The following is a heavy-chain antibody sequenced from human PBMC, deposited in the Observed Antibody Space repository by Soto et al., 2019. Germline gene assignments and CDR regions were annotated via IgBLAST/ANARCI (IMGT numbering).Heavy chain of an antibody. J-gene: IGHJ4*02. CDR3: ARRV. V-gene: IGHV3-23*01. Sequence: EVQVSESGGGLVQPGGSLRLSCATSGFTFSNYPMNWVRQAPGKGLEWVSGISAGGDRTYYADSVKGRFTIFRDNSKNSVSLRMNSLRVEDTAVYYCARRVWGREHWSPSPQ. CDR1: GFTFSNYP. CDR2: ISAGGDRT.